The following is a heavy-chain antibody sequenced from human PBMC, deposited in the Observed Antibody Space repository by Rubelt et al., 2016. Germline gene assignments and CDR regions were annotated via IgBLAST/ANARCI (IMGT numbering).Heavy chain of an antibody. CDR3: ASARGDYTSDY. J-gene: IGHJ4*02. CDR1: SRSG. CDR2: IWHDGTNI. Sequence: SRSGMHWVRQAPGKGLEWVAVIWHDGTNIYYADSVKGRFTISRDNSKNMLFLQMNSLTAEDTALYYCASARGDYTSDYWGQGTLVTVSS. D-gene: IGHD4-17*01. V-gene: IGHV3-33*01.